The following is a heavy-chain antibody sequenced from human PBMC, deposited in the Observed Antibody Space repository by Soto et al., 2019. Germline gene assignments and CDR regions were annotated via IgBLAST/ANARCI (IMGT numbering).Heavy chain of an antibody. Sequence: SETLSLTCTVSGGSISSYYWSWIRQPPGKGLEWIGYIYYSESTNYNPSLKSRVTISVDTSKNQFSLKLSSVTAADTAVYYCARLLTIAVAGLWLDPGAQGTLVTVSS. J-gene: IGHJ5*02. D-gene: IGHD6-19*01. CDR1: GGSISSYY. CDR2: IYYSEST. V-gene: IGHV4-59*08. CDR3: ARLLTIAVAGLWLDP.